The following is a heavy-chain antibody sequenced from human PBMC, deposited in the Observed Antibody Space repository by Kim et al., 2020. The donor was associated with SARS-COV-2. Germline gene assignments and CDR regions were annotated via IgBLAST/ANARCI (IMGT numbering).Heavy chain of an antibody. CDR3: ASQIIVVPAAIEDAFDI. CDR2: IWYDGSNK. D-gene: IGHD2-2*02. J-gene: IGHJ3*02. V-gene: IGHV3-33*01. Sequence: GGSLRLSCAASGFTFSSYGMHWVRQAPGKGLEWVAVIWYDGSNKYYADSVKGRFTISRDNSKNTLYLQMNSLRAEDTAVYYCASQIIVVPAAIEDAFDIWGQGTMVTVSS. CDR1: GFTFSSYG.